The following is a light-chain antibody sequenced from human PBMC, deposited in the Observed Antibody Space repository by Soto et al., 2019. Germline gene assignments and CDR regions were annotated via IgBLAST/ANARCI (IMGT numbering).Light chain of an antibody. J-gene: IGLJ1*01. CDR3: SSYAGSHNDV. V-gene: IGLV2-8*01. CDR2: EVS. CDR1: SSDIGGYNY. Sequence: QSALTQPPSASWSPGQSVTISCTGSSSDIGGYNYVSWHQQHPGKAPKLMIYEVSKRPSGVPDRLSGSKSGNTASLTVSGLQAEDEADYYCSSYAGSHNDVFGNGTKLTVL.